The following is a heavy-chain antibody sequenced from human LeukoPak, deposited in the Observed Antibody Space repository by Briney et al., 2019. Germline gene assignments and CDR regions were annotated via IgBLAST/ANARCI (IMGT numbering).Heavy chain of an antibody. J-gene: IGHJ4*02. CDR3: ARESWSDSVAFDI. V-gene: IGHV3-30*04. CDR1: GFNFSSNA. D-gene: IGHD3-3*01. Sequence: GGSLRLSCAASGFNFSSNAMHWVRQAPGEGLEWVGLISYGGIDKSYADSVKGRFTISRDSSKRTLYLQMNSLRAEDTAMYYCARESWSDSVAFDIWGQGTLVTVSS. CDR2: ISYGGIDK.